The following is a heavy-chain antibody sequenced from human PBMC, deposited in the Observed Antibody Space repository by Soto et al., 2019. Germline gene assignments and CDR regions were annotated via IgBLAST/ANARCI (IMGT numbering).Heavy chain of an antibody. D-gene: IGHD3-3*01. J-gene: IGHJ6*02. CDR1: GYTFTGYY. Sequence: GASVKVSCKASGYTFTGYYMHWVRQAPGQGLEWMGWINPNSGGTNYAQKFQGWVTMTRDTSISTAYMELSRLRSDDTAVYYCARAPHFWSGYSGGYGMDVWGQGTTVTVS. CDR2: INPNSGGT. V-gene: IGHV1-2*04. CDR3: ARAPHFWSGYSGGYGMDV.